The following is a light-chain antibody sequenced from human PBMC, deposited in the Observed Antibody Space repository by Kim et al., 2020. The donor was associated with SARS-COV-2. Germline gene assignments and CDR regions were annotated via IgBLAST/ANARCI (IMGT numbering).Light chain of an antibody. CDR1: SGNIADNY. CDR2: EDS. CDR3: QSYDISNVI. Sequence: LTQPHSVSESPGNTVTISCTRTSGNIADNYVQWYQQRPGSAPTIVIYEDSERPSGVPDRFSGSNDTSSSSASLTISGLKTEDEADYYCQSYDISNVIFGGGTQLTVL. J-gene: IGLJ2*01. V-gene: IGLV6-57*04.